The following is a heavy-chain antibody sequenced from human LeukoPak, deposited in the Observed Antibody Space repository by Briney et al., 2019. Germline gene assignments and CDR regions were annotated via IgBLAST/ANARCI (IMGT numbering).Heavy chain of an antibody. J-gene: IGHJ4*02. CDR2: INANSGDT. Sequence: ASVKVSCKASGYTYTGYYMHWVRQAPGQGLEWMGWINANSGDTKYAQKFQGRVTMTRDTSISTAYMELSRLRSDDTAMYYCAREISGYSDYWGQGTLVTVSS. D-gene: IGHD3-22*01. V-gene: IGHV1-2*02. CDR3: AREISGYSDY. CDR1: GYTYTGYY.